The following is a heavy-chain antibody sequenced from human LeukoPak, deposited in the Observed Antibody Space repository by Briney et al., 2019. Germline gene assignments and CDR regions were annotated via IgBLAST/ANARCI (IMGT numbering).Heavy chain of an antibody. CDR2: IIPIFGTA. D-gene: IGHD2-2*01. Sequence: GASVKVSCKASGYTFSSYAISWVRQAPGQGLEWKGGIIPIFGTANYAQKFQGRVTITADESTSTAYMELSSLRSEDTAVYYCARDPAVPAAMYNWFDPWGQGTLVTVSS. CDR3: ARDPAVPAAMYNWFDP. V-gene: IGHV1-69*13. CDR1: GYTFSSYA. J-gene: IGHJ5*02.